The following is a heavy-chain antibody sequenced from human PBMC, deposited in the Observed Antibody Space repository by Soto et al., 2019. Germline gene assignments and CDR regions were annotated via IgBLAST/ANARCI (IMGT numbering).Heavy chain of an antibody. CDR3: AKGSHYDILTAYHAFDY. CDR1: GFTFNSYA. D-gene: IGHD3-9*01. Sequence: GSLRLSCAASGFTFNSYAMNWVRQAPGKGLEWVSSISGGGGGTYYANSVKGRLTISRDNSKNTLYLQMNSLRAEDTALYYCAKGSHYDILTAYHAFDYWGPGTLVTAPQ. CDR2: ISGGGGGT. J-gene: IGHJ4*02. V-gene: IGHV3-23*01.